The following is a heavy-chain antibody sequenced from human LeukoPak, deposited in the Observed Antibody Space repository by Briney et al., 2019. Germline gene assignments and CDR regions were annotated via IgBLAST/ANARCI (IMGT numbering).Heavy chain of an antibody. V-gene: IGHV3-7*03. CDR3: ARDSGWWRFDF. CDR1: GFTFSSYA. J-gene: IGHJ4*02. CDR2: IKEDGSEK. Sequence: GGSLRLSCAASGFTFSSYAMNWVRQAPGQGLEWVASIKEDGSEKHYVDSVKGRFTISRDNGKNSLYLQMNSLRAEDTAVYYCARDSGWWRFDFWGQGTLVTVSS. D-gene: IGHD6-13*01.